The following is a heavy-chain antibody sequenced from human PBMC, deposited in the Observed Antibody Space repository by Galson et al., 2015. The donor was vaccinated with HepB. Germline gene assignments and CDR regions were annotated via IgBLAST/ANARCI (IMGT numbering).Heavy chain of an antibody. CDR1: GYTFTSYP. Sequence: SVKVSCKASGYTFTSYPMRWVRQAPGQRLEWMGWVNAVSGNTKYSQKFQGRVTITRDTSASTAYMELSSLRSEDTAVYYCARETNTGYDNWFFDLWGRGTLVTVSS. CDR3: ARETNTGYDNWFFDL. V-gene: IGHV1-3*01. D-gene: IGHD5-12*01. J-gene: IGHJ2*01. CDR2: VNAVSGNT.